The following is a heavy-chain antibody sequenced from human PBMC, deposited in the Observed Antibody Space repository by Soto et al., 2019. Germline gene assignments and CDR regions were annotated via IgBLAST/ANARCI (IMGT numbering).Heavy chain of an antibody. CDR2: IIPIFGTA. Sequence: ASVKVSCKASGGTFSSYAISWVRQAPRQGLEWMGGIIPIFGTANYAQKFQGRVTITADKSTSTAYMELSSLRSEDTAVYYCASRSSWFDAFDIWGQGTMVTVSS. CDR3: ASRSSWFDAFDI. CDR1: GGTFSSYA. J-gene: IGHJ3*02. D-gene: IGHD6-13*01. V-gene: IGHV1-69*06.